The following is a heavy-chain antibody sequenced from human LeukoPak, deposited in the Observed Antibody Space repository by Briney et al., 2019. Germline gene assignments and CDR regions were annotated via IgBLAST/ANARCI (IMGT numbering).Heavy chain of an antibody. CDR1: GLTVSTNH. V-gene: IGHV3-66*01. CDR2: LYSGGSI. Sequence: PGWSLRLFCGASGLTVSTNHMSWVRRAPGEGLEWVSVLYSGGSISYADSVKGRFIISRDNSKNTLYLQMNSLRVEDTAVYYCATDLGRFDCWGQGTLVTVSS. CDR3: ATDLGRFDC. J-gene: IGHJ4*02. D-gene: IGHD1-14*01.